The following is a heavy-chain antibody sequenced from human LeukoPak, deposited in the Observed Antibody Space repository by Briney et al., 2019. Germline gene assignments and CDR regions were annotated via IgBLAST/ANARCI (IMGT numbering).Heavy chain of an antibody. V-gene: IGHV4-4*02. CDR2: IYHSGST. CDR3: AFKHSRDGYKGAFDI. J-gene: IGHJ3*02. D-gene: IGHD5-24*01. CDR1: GGSISSSNW. Sequence: SSGTLSLTCAVSGGSISSSNWWTWVRQPPGKGLEWIGEIYHSGSTNYNPSLKSRVTISVDKSKNQFSLKLSSVTAADTAVYYCAFKHSRDGYKGAFDIWGQGTMVTVSS.